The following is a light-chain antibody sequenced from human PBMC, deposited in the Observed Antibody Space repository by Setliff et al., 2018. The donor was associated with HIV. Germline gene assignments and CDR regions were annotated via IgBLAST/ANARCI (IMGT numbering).Light chain of an antibody. CDR1: SSDVGGYNY. Sequence: QSVLTQPASVSGSPGQSITISCTGTSSDVGGYNYVSWYQQHPGKAPKLMIYDVSNRPSGVSNRFSGSKSGNTASLIISGLQAEDEADYYCSSYTNSGTLDVVFGGGIKVTVL. CDR2: DVS. J-gene: IGLJ2*01. CDR3: SSYTNSGTLDVV. V-gene: IGLV2-14*03.